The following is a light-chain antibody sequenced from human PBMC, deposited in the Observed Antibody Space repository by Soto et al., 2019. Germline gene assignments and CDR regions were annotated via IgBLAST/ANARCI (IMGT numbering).Light chain of an antibody. Sequence: DLQLTQFPSSLSASVGDRVAISCRASQSINTYLNWYQQLSGKAPKLLISGASILQRGVPSRFSGSGSATDFTLTIISLQPEDFATYYCQQSFNTPITFGQGTRL. CDR1: QSINTY. J-gene: IGKJ5*01. V-gene: IGKV1-39*01. CDR3: QQSFNTPIT. CDR2: GAS.